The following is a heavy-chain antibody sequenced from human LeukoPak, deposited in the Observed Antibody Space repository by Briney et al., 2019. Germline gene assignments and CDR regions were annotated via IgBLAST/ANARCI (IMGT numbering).Heavy chain of an antibody. CDR2: INHSGST. CDR1: GGSFSGYY. D-gene: IGHD3-22*01. J-gene: IGHJ4*02. CDR3: ARRGSSGYYYVDY. V-gene: IGHV4-34*01. Sequence: SETLSLTCAVYGGSFSGYYWSWIRQPPGKGLEWIGEINHSGSTNYNPSLKSRVTISVDTSKNQFSLKLSSVTAADTAVYYCARRGSSGYYYVDYWGQGTLVTVSS.